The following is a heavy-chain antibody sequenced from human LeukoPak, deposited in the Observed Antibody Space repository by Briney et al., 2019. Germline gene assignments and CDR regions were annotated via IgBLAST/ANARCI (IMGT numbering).Heavy chain of an antibody. J-gene: IGHJ5*02. CDR2: ISYDGSDK. CDR1: GFTFSSYD. Sequence: PPGGSLRLSCAASGFTFSSYDMHWVRQTPGKGLEWVAVISYDGSDKYYADSVKGRFTISRDNSKNTLYLQMDGLRAEDTAVYYCAKGRHSSGWPNNWFDPWGQGTLVTVSS. V-gene: IGHV3-30*18. D-gene: IGHD6-19*01. CDR3: AKGRHSSGWPNNWFDP.